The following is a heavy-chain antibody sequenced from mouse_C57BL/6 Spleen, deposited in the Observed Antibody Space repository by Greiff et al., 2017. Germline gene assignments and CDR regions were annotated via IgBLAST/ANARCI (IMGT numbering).Heavy chain of an antibody. CDR2: IRNKANNHAT. Sequence: EVHLVESGGGLVQPGGSMKLSCAASGFTFSDAWMDWVRQSPEKGLEWVAEIRNKANNHATYYAESVKGRFTISRDDSKSSVYLQMNSLRAEDTGIYYCTRDDGFLAMDYWGQGTSVTVSS. V-gene: IGHV6-6*01. J-gene: IGHJ4*01. D-gene: IGHD2-3*01. CDR3: TRDDGFLAMDY. CDR1: GFTFSDAW.